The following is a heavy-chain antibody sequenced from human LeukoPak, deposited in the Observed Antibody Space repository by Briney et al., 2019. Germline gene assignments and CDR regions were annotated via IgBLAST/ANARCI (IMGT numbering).Heavy chain of an antibody. CDR3: ARGAGGYSYGYPDS. Sequence: GGSLRLSCEASGFTFSSCALSWVRQAPGKGLEWVAVLSYDGTHKYYTDSVKGRFTISRDNSKNTLYLQMNSLRPEDTAVYFCARGAGGYSYGYPDSWGQGTLVTVSS. CDR1: GFTFSSCA. J-gene: IGHJ4*02. V-gene: IGHV3-30*04. D-gene: IGHD5-18*01. CDR2: LSYDGTHK.